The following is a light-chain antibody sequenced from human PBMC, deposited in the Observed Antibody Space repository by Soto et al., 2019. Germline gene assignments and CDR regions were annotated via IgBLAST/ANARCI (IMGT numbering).Light chain of an antibody. CDR2: EVS. V-gene: IGLV2-14*01. CDR1: IYDVGAYHY. J-gene: IGLJ2*01. Sequence: QSALTQPASVSGSPGRSITISCTGTIYDVGAYHYVSWYQQFPGKAPKLILYEVSNRPSGISNRFSGFRSGSTASLTVSGLQPEDDAHYYCISYTTTGALVFGGGTQLTVL. CDR3: ISYTTTGALV.